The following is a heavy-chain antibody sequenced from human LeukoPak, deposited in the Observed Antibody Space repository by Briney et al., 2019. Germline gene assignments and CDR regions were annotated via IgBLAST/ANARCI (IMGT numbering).Heavy chain of an antibody. CDR2: IRYDGSSK. V-gene: IGHV3-30*02. CDR3: ARDQAGSGHYADY. D-gene: IGHD3-10*01. Sequence: GGSLRLSCATSGFTFSNYAMHWVRQAPGKGLEWLAYIRYDGSSKYYADFVKGRFTVSRDNSKNTLYLQMNSLRAEDTSVYYCARDQAGSGHYADYWGQGTLVTVSS. J-gene: IGHJ4*02. CDR1: GFTFSNYA.